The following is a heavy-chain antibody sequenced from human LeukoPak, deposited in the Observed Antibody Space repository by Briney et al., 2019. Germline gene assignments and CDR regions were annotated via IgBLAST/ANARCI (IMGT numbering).Heavy chain of an antibody. D-gene: IGHD3-22*01. CDR3: AKLRFSTDNRVVPPDY. CDR2: IYPGDSDT. Sequence: GESLKISCKGSGCSFASYWIGWVRQMPGKGVEWMGIIYPGDSDTRYSPSFQGQVTISADSSISTAYLQWSSLKASDTAMYYCAKLRFSTDNRVVPPDYWGQGTLVTVSS. J-gene: IGHJ4*02. V-gene: IGHV5-51*01. CDR1: GCSFASYW.